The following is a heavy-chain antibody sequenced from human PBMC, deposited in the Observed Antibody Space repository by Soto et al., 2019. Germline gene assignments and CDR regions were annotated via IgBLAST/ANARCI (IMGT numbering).Heavy chain of an antibody. CDR1: GGSFSGYY. CDR2: INDSGIT. CDR3: ARVTRGDYLLTFSLRGMDV. V-gene: IGHV4-34*01. Sequence: QVQLQQWGAGLLKPSETLSLTCSVYGGSFSGYYWSWIRQPPGKGLEWIGEINDSGITNYNPSLKRRVTMSVDTSKNQRSLKLNSVTAADTAVYYCARVTRGDYLLTFSLRGMDVWGQGTTVTVSS. J-gene: IGHJ6*02. D-gene: IGHD4-17*01.